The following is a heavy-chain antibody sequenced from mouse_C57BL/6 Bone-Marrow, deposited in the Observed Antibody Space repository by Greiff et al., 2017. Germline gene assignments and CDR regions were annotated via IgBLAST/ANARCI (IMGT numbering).Heavy chain of an antibody. CDR1: GFTFSSYT. CDR3: ARRRSRGYYAMDY. Sequence: EVMLVESGGGLVKPGGSLKLSCAASGFTFSSYTMSWVRQTPEKRLEWVATISGGGGNTNYPDSVKGRFTISSDNAKTTLYLQMSSLRSEDTAVYYCARRRSRGYYAMDYWGQGTSVTVSS. V-gene: IGHV5-9*01. CDR2: ISGGGGNT. J-gene: IGHJ4*01. D-gene: IGHD1-1*01.